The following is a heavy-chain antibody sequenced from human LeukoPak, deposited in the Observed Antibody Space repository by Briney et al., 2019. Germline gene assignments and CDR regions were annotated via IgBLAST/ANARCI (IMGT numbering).Heavy chain of an antibody. D-gene: IGHD3-10*01. CDR1: GFTFSSYS. CDR3: AKDGSITMVRGVRFYWYFDL. V-gene: IGHV3-21*01. CDR2: ISSSSSYI. J-gene: IGHJ2*01. Sequence: PGGSLRLSCAASGFTFSSYSMNWVRQAPGKGLEWVSSISSSSSYIYYADSVKGRFTISRDNAKNSLYLQMNSLRAEDTAVYYCAKDGSITMVRGVRFYWYFDLWGRGTLVTVSS.